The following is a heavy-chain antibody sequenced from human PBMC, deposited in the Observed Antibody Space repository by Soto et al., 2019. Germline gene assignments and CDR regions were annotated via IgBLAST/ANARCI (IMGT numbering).Heavy chain of an antibody. D-gene: IGHD3-3*01. CDR2: INHSGST. J-gene: IGHJ5*02. Sequence: QVQLQQWGAGLLKPSETLSLTCAVYGGSFSGYYWSWIRQPPGKGLEWIGEINHSGSTNYNPSLKSRVTISVDTSKNQFSLKLSSVNAADTAVDYCARGGGMTIFGADQTLGQEAPFDPWGQGTLVTVSS. CDR3: ARGGGMTIFGADQTLGQEAPFDP. CDR1: GGSFSGYY. V-gene: IGHV4-34*01.